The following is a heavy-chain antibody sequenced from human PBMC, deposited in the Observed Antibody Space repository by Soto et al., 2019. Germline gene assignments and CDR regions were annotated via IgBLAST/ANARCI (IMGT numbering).Heavy chain of an antibody. CDR1: GGSVSRGSYY. Sequence: PSETLSLTCTVSGGSVSRGSYYWSWIRQPPGKGLEWIGYIYYSGSTNYNPSLKSRVTISVDTSKNQFSLKLSSVTAAATAVYYCARFRNRWYFDYWGQGTLVTVSS. J-gene: IGHJ4*02. V-gene: IGHV4-61*01. CDR2: IYYSGST. CDR3: ARFRNRWYFDY. D-gene: IGHD1-1*01.